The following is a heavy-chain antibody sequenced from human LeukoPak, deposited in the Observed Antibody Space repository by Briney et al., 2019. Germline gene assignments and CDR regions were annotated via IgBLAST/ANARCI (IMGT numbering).Heavy chain of an antibody. V-gene: IGHV4-59*08. Sequence: SETLSLTCTVSGGSIGSYYWSWIRQPPGKGLEWIGYIYCSGSTNYNPSLKSRVTISVDTSKNQFSLKLSSVTAADTAVYYCAGSGYSLLGAFDIWGQGTMVTVSS. D-gene: IGHD3-22*01. CDR2: IYCSGST. CDR1: GGSIGSYY. CDR3: AGSGYSLLGAFDI. J-gene: IGHJ3*02.